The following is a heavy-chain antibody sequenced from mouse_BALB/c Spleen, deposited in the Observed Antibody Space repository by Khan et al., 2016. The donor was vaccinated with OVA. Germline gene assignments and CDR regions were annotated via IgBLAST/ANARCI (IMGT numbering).Heavy chain of an antibody. CDR2: IHHSGTT. V-gene: IGHV3-1*02. CDR1: GYSITSGYS. J-gene: IGHJ3*01. D-gene: IGHD2-4*01. Sequence: EVQLQESGPDLVKPSQSLSLTCTVTGYSITSGYSWHWIRQFPGNKLGWMGYIHHSGTTNYNPSLKSRISITRDTSKNQFFLQLNSVTTEDTATYHCARRIMITTWGFAYWGQGTLVSVSA. CDR3: ARRIMITTWGFAY.